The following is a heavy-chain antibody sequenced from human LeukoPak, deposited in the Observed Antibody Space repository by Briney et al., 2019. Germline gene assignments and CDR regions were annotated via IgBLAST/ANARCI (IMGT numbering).Heavy chain of an antibody. D-gene: IGHD1-26*01. CDR1: GFTFSSYA. CDR2: ISGSGGST. V-gene: IGHV3-23*01. Sequence: GGSLRLSCAASGFTFSSYAMSWVRQAPGKGLEWVSAISGSGGSTYYADSVKGRFTISRDNAKNSLYLQMNSLKDGDTAVYYCATSGTYRFDYWGQGTLVTVSS. J-gene: IGHJ4*02. CDR3: ATSGTYRFDY.